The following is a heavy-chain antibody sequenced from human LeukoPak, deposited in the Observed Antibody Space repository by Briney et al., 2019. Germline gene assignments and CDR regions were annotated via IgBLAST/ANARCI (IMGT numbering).Heavy chain of an antibody. D-gene: IGHD5-18*01. J-gene: IGHJ4*02. CDR3: ARGRYSYGSGYDY. CDR2: IYYSGST. V-gene: IGHV4-59*01. Sequence: SETLSLTCTVSGGSISSYYWSWIRQPPGKGLEWIGYIYYSGSTNYNPSLKSRVTISVDTSKNQFSLKLSSVTAADTAVYYCARGRYSYGSGYDYWGKGPLVTVSS. CDR1: GGSISSYY.